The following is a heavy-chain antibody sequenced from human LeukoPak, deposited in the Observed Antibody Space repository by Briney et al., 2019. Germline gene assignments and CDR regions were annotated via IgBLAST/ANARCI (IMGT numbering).Heavy chain of an antibody. J-gene: IGHJ5*02. Sequence: SETLSLTCAVSGGSISSNNWWRWVRQPPGKGLEWSGEIYHSGSTNYNPSLKSRVTISVDTSKNQFYLKLSSVTAADTAVYYCARDGYCSGGSCYPIVWAFDPWGQGTLVTVSS. V-gene: IGHV4-4*02. CDR2: IYHSGST. D-gene: IGHD2-15*01. CDR3: ARDGYCSGGSCYPIVWAFDP. CDR1: GGSISSNNW.